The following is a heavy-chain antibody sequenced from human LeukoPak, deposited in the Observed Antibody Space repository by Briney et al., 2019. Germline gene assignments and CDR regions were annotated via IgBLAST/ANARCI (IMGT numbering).Heavy chain of an antibody. CDR2: IYYSGST. V-gene: IGHV4-39*07. CDR1: GGCISSSSYY. D-gene: IGHD1-26*01. J-gene: IGHJ4*02. Sequence: SETLSLTCTVSGGCISSSSYYWGWIRQPPGKGLEWIGSIYYSGSTYYNPSLKSRVTISVDTSKNQFSLKLSSVTAADTAVYYCARVRTTLKWELLGSLDYWGQGTLVTVSS. CDR3: ARVRTTLKWELLGSLDY.